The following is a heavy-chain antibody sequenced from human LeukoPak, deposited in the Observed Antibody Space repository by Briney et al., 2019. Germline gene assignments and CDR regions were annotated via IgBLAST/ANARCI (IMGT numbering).Heavy chain of an antibody. Sequence: PGGSLRLSCAASGFTFSSYSMNWVRQAPGKGLEWVSSISSSSSYIYYADSVKGRFTISRDNAKNSLYLQMNSLRAEDTAVYYCARDTLYYYDSSGYPITGHNWFDPWGQGTLVTVSS. CDR3: ARDTLYYYDSSGYPITGHNWFDP. CDR1: GFTFSSYS. J-gene: IGHJ5*02. V-gene: IGHV3-21*01. D-gene: IGHD3-22*01. CDR2: ISSSSSYI.